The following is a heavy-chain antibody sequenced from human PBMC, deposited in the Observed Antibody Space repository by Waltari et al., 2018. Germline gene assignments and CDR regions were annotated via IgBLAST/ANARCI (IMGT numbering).Heavy chain of an antibody. CDR3: ARGYGDYALTPGPHYYYGMDV. D-gene: IGHD4-17*01. J-gene: IGHJ6*02. Sequence: QVQLQESGPGLVKPSQPLSLTCTVSGGSISSGSSSWSWIRQPAGKGLEWIGYIYTSGSTNYNPSLKSRVTISVDTSKNQFSLKLSSVTAADTTVYYCARGYGDYALTPGPHYYYGMDVWGQGTTVTVSS. CDR2: IYTSGST. V-gene: IGHV4-61*09. CDR1: GGSISSGSSS.